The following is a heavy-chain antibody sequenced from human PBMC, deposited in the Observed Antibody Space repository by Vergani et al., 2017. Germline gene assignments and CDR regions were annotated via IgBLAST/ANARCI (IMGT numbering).Heavy chain of an antibody. D-gene: IGHD4-23*01. CDR2: IYYSGST. J-gene: IGHJ4*02. CDR3: ARDRGGLGYLDY. Sequence: QVQLQESGPGLVKPSETLSLTCTVSGGSISSYYWSWIRQPPGKGLEWIGYIYYSGSTNYNPSLKSRVTISVDTSKNQFSLKRSSVTAADTAVYYCARDRGGLGYLDYWGQGTLVTVSS. V-gene: IGHV4-59*01. CDR1: GGSISSYY.